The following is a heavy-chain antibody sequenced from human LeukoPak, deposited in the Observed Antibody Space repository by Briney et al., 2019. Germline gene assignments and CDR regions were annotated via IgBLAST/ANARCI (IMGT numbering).Heavy chain of an antibody. V-gene: IGHV5-51*01. Sequence: GESLKISCKGSGYRFTSYWIGWVRQMPGKGMEWMGIIFLGDSDPRYSPSFQGQVTISGDKSNSTAYLQWSSLKASDTAMYYCARLQSGGGIDIWGQGTMVTVSS. CDR3: ARLQSGGGIDI. D-gene: IGHD2-15*01. J-gene: IGHJ3*02. CDR2: IFLGDSDP. CDR1: GYRFTSYW.